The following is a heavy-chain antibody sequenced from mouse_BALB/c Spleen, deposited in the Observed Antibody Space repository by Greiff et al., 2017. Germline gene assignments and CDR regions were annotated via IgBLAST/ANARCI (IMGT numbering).Heavy chain of an antibody. J-gene: IGHJ4*01. Sequence: QVQLQQYGAELVRTGVSVRISCKGSGYTFADYAMHWVQQSHAKSLEWIGVISTYYGDASYNQKFKGKATMTGDKSSSTAYMELARLTSEDSAIYYCARGYYYGSSYDAMDYWGQGTSVTVSS. CDR1: GYTFADYA. V-gene: IGHV1S137*01. CDR2: ISTYYGDA. D-gene: IGHD1-1*01. CDR3: ARGYYYGSSYDAMDY.